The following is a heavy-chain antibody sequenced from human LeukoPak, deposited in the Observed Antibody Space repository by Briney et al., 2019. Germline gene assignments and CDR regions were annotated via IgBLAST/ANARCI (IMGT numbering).Heavy chain of an antibody. V-gene: IGHV3-23*01. Sequence: GESLRLSCAASGFTFSSYAMSWVRQAPGKGLEWVSAISGSGDSTYYADSVKGRFTISRDNSKNTLYLQMNSLRAEDTAVYYCTKDPRAIVAVVTAHDAFDIWGQGTMVTVSS. D-gene: IGHD2-15*01. CDR1: GFTFSSYA. CDR2: ISGSGDST. CDR3: TKDPRAIVAVVTAHDAFDI. J-gene: IGHJ3*02.